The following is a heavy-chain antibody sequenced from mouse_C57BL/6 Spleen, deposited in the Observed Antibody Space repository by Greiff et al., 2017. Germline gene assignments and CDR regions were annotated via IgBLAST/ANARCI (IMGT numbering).Heavy chain of an antibody. CDR2: IYPGDGDP. CDR1: GYAFSSSW. CDR3: AREGYLYYFDY. J-gene: IGHJ2*01. Sequence: QVQLQQSGPELVKPGASVKISCKASGYAFSSSWMNWVKQRPGTGLEWIGRIYPGDGDPNYNGKFKGKATLTADKSSSTAYIQRSSLTSEDSAVYFSAREGYLYYFDYGGQGTTLTVSS. D-gene: IGHD2-2*01. V-gene: IGHV1-82*01.